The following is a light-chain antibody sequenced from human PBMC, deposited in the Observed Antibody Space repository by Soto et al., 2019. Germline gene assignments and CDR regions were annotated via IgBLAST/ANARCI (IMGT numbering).Light chain of an antibody. J-gene: IGLJ2*01. CDR1: SHDAGGYDY. Sequence: QSVPTQPRSVSGSPGQSVTISCTGTSHDAGGYDYVSWYQQYPGKAPKLIIYDVIERPSGVPDRFSGSKSCNTASLTISGVQAEDEGDYYCCSYAGTYTFVVFGGGTKVTVL. V-gene: IGLV2-11*01. CDR2: DVI. CDR3: CSYAGTYTFVV.